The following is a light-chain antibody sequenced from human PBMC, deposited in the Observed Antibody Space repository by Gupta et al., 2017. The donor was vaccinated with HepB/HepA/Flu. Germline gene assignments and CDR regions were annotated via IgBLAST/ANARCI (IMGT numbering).Light chain of an antibody. V-gene: IGKV1-27*01. CDR2: AAS. CDR3: QKDSAATPFT. CDR1: PDIRNN. J-gene: IGKJ3*01. Sequence: DSQMTQSPSSPSAFVGERVTITCRACPDIRNNLPWYQQQPGKVPTLLLYAASTLQSGVSSRFGGRGSGTDFTLTISSLQPEDVATYYCQKDSAATPFTFGPGTKVDI.